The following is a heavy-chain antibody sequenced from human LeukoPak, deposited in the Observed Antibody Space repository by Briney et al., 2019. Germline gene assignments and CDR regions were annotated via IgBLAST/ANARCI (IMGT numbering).Heavy chain of an antibody. V-gene: IGHV1-18*01. Sequence: GASVKVSCKASGYPFTSNGISWVRQAPGQGLEWMGWIGADSANTKYAQKLQGRVTMTADTSTTTVYMELRSLRSDGTALYYCARDVLGATCGFDFWGQGTLVTVSS. CDR1: GYPFTSNG. CDR2: IGADSANT. D-gene: IGHD1-26*01. J-gene: IGHJ4*02. CDR3: ARDVLGATCGFDF.